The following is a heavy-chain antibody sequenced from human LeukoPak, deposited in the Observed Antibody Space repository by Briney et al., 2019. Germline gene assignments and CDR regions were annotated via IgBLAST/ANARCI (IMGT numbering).Heavy chain of an antibody. V-gene: IGHV4-4*02. CDR2: IYYSGST. J-gene: IGHJ6*02. CDR1: GGSISSSNW. Sequence: SGTLSLTCAVPGGSISSSNWWSWVCQPPGKGLEWIGEIYYSGSTFYNPSLKSRVTISVDTSKNQFSLKLSSVTAADTAVFYCASVVMIRGIMYGMDVWGQGTTVTVSS. D-gene: IGHD3-10*01. CDR3: ASVVMIRGIMYGMDV.